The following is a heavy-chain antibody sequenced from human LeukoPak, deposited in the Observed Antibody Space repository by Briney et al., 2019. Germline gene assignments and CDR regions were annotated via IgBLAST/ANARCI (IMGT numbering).Heavy chain of an antibody. CDR2: IYYSGST. V-gene: IGHV4-59*01. Sequence: ASETLSLTCTVPGGSISSYYWSWIRQPPGKGLEWIGYIYYSGSTNYNPSLKSRVTISVDTSKNQFSLKLSSVTAADTAVYYCARTPGGSSIQDAFDIWGQGTMVTVSS. D-gene: IGHD2-2*01. CDR3: ARTPGGSSIQDAFDI. J-gene: IGHJ3*02. CDR1: GGSISSYY.